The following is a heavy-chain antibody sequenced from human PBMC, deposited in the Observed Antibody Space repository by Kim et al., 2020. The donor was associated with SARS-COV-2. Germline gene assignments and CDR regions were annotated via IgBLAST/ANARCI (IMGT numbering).Heavy chain of an antibody. CDR2: ISSSGSTI. D-gene: IGHD1-26*01. J-gene: IGHJ4*02. CDR3: ARDRSEYGLGVAFDY. CDR1: GFTFSDYY. Sequence: GGSLRLFCAASGFTFSDYYMSWIRQAPGKGLEWVSYISSSGSTIYYADSVKGRFTISRDNAKNSLYLQMNSLRAEDTAVYYCARDRSEYGLGVAFDYWGQGTLVTVSS. V-gene: IGHV3-11*01.